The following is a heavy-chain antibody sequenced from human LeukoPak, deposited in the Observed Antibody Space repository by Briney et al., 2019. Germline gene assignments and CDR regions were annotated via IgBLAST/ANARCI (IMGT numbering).Heavy chain of an antibody. CDR1: GGSISSDGYY. J-gene: IGHJ6*03. CDR3: ARDPWWGTPNHMDV. D-gene: IGHD2-8*02. Sequence: SETLSLTCTVSGGSISSDGYYWSWIRQPPGKGLEWIGYIYHSGSTYYNPSLKSRVTISVDRSKNQFSLKLSSVTAADTAVYYCARDPWWGTPNHMDVWGKGTTVTVSS. CDR2: IYHSGST. V-gene: IGHV4-30-2*01.